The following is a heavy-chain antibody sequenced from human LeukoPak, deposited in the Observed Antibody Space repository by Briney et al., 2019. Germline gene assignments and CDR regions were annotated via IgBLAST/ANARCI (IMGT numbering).Heavy chain of an antibody. CDR2: ISSSSSYI. J-gene: IGHJ4*02. D-gene: IGHD4-17*01. CDR1: GFTFSSYS. Sequence: GGSLRLSCAASGFTFSSYSMNWVRQAPGKGLEWVSSISSSSSYIYYADSVKGRFTISRDNAKNSLYLQMNSLRAEDTAVYYCAGVKDGDSYFDYWGQGTLVTVSS. CDR3: AGVKDGDSYFDY. V-gene: IGHV3-21*01.